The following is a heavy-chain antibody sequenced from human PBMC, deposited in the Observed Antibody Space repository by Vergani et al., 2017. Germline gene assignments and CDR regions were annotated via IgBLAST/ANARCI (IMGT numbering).Heavy chain of an antibody. CDR1: GYSISSGYY. Sequence: QVQLQESGPGLVKPSETLSLTCAVSGYSISSGYYWGWIRQPPGKGLEWIGRIYHSGSTYYNPSLKSRVTISVDTSKNQFSLKLSSVTAADTAVYYCARVVDIVATLSWYFDLWGRGTLVTVSS. J-gene: IGHJ2*01. V-gene: IGHV4-38-2*01. CDR2: IYHSGST. CDR3: ARVVDIVATLSWYFDL. D-gene: IGHD5-12*01.